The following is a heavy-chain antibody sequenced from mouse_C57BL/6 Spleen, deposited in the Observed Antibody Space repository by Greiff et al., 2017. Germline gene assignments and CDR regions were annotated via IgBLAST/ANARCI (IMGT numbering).Heavy chain of an antibody. D-gene: IGHD2-4*01. CDR1: GYTFTGYW. CDR2: ILPGSGST. J-gene: IGHJ3*01. CDR3: ARWGYYDYDGGFAY. V-gene: IGHV1-9*01. Sequence: VQLQQSGAELMKPGASVKLSCKATGYTFTGYWIEWVKQRPGHGLEWIGGILPGSGSTNYTEKFKGKATFTADTSSNTAYLQLSSLTTEYSSIEYCARWGYYDYDGGFAYWGQGTLVTVSA.